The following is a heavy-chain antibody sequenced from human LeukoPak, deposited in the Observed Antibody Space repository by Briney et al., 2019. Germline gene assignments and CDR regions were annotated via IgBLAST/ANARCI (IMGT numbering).Heavy chain of an antibody. Sequence: PGGSLRLSCAASGFTFRSFWMYWVRQGPGKGLVCVSRINNDGSGTTYADSVKGRFTISRDNGNNGAYLQMNRLRAEDTAVYYCARGGPDHAFDIWGQGTMVTVSS. CDR1: GFTFRSFW. CDR2: INNDGSGT. J-gene: IGHJ3*02. CDR3: ARGGPDHAFDI. V-gene: IGHV3-74*01. D-gene: IGHD1-14*01.